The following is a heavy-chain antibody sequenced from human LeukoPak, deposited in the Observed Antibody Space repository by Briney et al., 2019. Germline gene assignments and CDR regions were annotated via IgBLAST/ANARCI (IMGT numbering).Heavy chain of an antibody. J-gene: IGHJ4*02. CDR1: GFTFSSYA. Sequence: GGSLRLSCAASGFTFSSYAMSWVRQAPGKGLEWVAVISYDGSNKYCADSVKGRFTISRDNSKNTLYLQMNSLRAEDTAVYYCAKDRGPRYYYDSSGYFDYWGQGTLVTVSS. CDR3: AKDRGPRYYYDSSGYFDY. D-gene: IGHD3-22*01. V-gene: IGHV3-30*18. CDR2: ISYDGSNK.